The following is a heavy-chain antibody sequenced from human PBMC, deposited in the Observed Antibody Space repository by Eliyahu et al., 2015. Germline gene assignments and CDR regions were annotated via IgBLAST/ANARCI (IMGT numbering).Heavy chain of an antibody. V-gene: IGHV4-59*01. CDR2: IYYSGST. J-gene: IGHJ4*02. Sequence: QVQLQESGPGLVKPSEXLSLTXXVSGGSISNXYWSWIRQPPGKGLELIGYIYYSGSTNYNPSLKSRLTISVDTSKNQFSLKLNSVTAADTAVYYCARVFPYEPFWGQGTLVTVSS. CDR1: GGSISNXY. D-gene: IGHD2-21*01. CDR3: ARVFPYEPF.